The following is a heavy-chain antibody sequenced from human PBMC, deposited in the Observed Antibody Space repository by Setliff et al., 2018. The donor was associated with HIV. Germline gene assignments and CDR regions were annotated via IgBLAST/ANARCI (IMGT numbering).Heavy chain of an antibody. CDR2: ISSSSSYI. Sequence: GGSLRLSCAASGFTFSSYSMNWVRQAPGKGLEWVSSISSSSSYIYYADSVKGRFTISRDNAKNSLYLQMNSLRAEDTAVYYCARDPMRATNLLTLWFFDYWGQGTQVTVSS. CDR1: GFTFSSYS. V-gene: IGHV3-21*01. D-gene: IGHD2-21*01. J-gene: IGHJ4*02. CDR3: ARDPMRATNLLTLWFFDY.